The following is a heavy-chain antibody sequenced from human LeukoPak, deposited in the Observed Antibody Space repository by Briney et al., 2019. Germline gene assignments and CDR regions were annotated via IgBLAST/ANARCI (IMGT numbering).Heavy chain of an antibody. CDR1: GGSISSGGSS. V-gene: IGHV4-30-2*01. CDR3: ARVRSNWFDP. J-gene: IGHJ5*02. CDR2: IYHSGST. Sequence: DPSQTLSLTCAVSGGSISSGGSSWSWIRQPPGKGLEWIGYIYHSGSTYYNPSLKSRVTISVDRSENQFSLKLSSVTAADTAVYYCARVRSNWFDPWGQGTLVTVSS.